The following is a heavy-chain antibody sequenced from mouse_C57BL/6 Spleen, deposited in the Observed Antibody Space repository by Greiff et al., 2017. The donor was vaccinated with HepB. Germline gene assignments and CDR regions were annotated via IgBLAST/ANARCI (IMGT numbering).Heavy chain of an antibody. CDR2: ISDGGSYT. CDR1: GFTFSSYA. Sequence: DVKLVESGGGLVKPGGSLKLSCAASGFTFSSYAMSWVRQTPEKRLEWVATISDGGSYTYYPDNVKGRFTISRDNAKNNLYLQMSHLKSEDTALYYCARDPNYYGSSPWYFDVWGTGTTVTVSS. J-gene: IGHJ1*03. V-gene: IGHV5-4*01. D-gene: IGHD1-1*01. CDR3: ARDPNYYGSSPWYFDV.